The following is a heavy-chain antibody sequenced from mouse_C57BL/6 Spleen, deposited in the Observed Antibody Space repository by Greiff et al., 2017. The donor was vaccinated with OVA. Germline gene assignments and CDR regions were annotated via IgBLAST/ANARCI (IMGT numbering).Heavy chain of an antibody. Sequence: QVQLQQSGAELVRPGTSVKVSCKASGYAFTHYLIEWVKQRPGQGLEGIGVINPGSGGTKYNEKFKGKATLTADKSSSTAYMQLSSLTSEDSAVYFCASRGGYSVDYWGQGTTLTVSS. J-gene: IGHJ2*01. CDR1: GYAFTHYL. D-gene: IGHD2-14*01. V-gene: IGHV1-54*01. CDR2: INPGSGGT. CDR3: ASRGGYSVDY.